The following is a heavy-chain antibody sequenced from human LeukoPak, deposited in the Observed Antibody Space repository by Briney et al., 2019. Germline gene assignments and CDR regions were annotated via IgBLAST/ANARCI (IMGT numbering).Heavy chain of an antibody. D-gene: IGHD4-17*01. V-gene: IGHV3-53*01. CDR3: AKLDMTTVTIGDYYGMDV. CDR2: IYSGGNT. J-gene: IGHJ6*02. Sequence: GGSLRLSCAASGVAVSGIYMSWVRQAPGEGLECVSVIYSGGNTYYADSVKGRFTISRDNSKNTLYLQMNSLRAEDTAVYYCAKLDMTTVTIGDYYGMDVWGQGTTVTVSS. CDR1: GVAVSGIY.